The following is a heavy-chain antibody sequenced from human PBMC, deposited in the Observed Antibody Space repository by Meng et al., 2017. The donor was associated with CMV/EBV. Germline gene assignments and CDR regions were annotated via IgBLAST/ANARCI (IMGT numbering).Heavy chain of an antibody. Sequence: GESLKISCAASGFTFSSYAMSWVRQAPGKGLEWVSAISGSGGSTYYADSVKGQFTISRDNSKNTLYLQMNSLRAEDTAVYYCAKELLRMVASVGFDYWGQGTLVTVSS. D-gene: IGHD5-12*01. J-gene: IGHJ4*02. V-gene: IGHV3-23*01. CDR1: GFTFSSYA. CDR2: ISGSGGST. CDR3: AKELLRMVASVGFDY.